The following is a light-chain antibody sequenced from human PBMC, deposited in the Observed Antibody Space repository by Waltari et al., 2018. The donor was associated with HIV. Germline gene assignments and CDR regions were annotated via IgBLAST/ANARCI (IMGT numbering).Light chain of an antibody. V-gene: IGKV3-11*01. CDR3: QQRTNWV. CDR2: DTS. J-gene: IGKJ2*01. CDR1: QSVGHI. Sequence: EIVLTQSPATLSLSPGERATLSCRASQSVGHILAWYQQKPGQAPRLLISDTSNRATGIPARFSGSGFGTDFTLTISSLEPEDFAVYYCQQRTNWVFGQGTKLEI.